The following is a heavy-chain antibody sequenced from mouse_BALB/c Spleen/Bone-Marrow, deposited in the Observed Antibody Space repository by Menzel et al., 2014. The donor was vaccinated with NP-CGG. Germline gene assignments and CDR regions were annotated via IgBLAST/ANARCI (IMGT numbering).Heavy chain of an antibody. Sequence: EVQLVESGGDLVKPGGSLKLSCAASGFTFXSYGMSWVRQTPDKRLEWVATISSGGSYTYYPDSVKGRFTISRDNAKNTLYLQVSSLESEDTAMYYCARRDGGPMDYWGQGTSVTVSS. V-gene: IGHV5-6*01. J-gene: IGHJ4*01. CDR1: GFTFXSYG. CDR3: ARRDGGPMDY. D-gene: IGHD2-3*01. CDR2: ISSGGSYT.